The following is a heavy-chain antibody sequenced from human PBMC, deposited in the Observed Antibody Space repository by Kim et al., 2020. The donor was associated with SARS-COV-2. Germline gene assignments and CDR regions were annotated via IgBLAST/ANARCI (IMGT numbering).Heavy chain of an antibody. CDR2: IWYDGSNK. CDR1: GFTFSSYG. Sequence: GGSLRLSCAASGFTFSSYGMHWVRQAPGKGLEWVAVIWYDGSNKYYADSVKGRFTISRDNSKNTLYLQMNSLRAEDTAVYYCARDLAVAGLWWDMDVWGQGTTVTVSS. D-gene: IGHD6-19*01. CDR3: ARDLAVAGLWWDMDV. J-gene: IGHJ6*02. V-gene: IGHV3-33*01.